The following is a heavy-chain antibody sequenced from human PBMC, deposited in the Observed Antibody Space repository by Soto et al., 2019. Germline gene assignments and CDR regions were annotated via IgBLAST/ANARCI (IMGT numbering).Heavy chain of an antibody. J-gene: IGHJ4*02. CDR2: ISSSSSYI. D-gene: IGHD6-6*01. V-gene: IGHV3-21*01. CDR3: ARGGKQLVLSGYYLDC. CDR1: GFTFSSYS. Sequence: GGSLRLSCAASGFTFSSYSMNWVRQAPGKGLEWVSSISSSSSYIYYADSVKGRFTISRDNAENSLYLQMNSLRAEDTAVYYCARGGKQLVLSGYYLDCWGQGTLVTVSA.